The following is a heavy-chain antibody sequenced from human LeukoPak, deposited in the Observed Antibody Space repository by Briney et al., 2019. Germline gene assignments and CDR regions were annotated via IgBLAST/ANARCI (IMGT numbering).Heavy chain of an antibody. V-gene: IGHV3-30*02. CDR2: IWYDGSNK. Sequence: PGGSLRLSCAASGFTFSSYGMHWVRQAPGKGLEWVAVIWYDGSNKYYADSVKGRFTISRDNSKNTLYLQMNSLRAEDTAVYYCAKDLIHQLPSYYYYYGMDVWGQGTTVTVSS. CDR1: GFTFSSYG. D-gene: IGHD2-2*01. J-gene: IGHJ6*02. CDR3: AKDLIHQLPSYYYYYGMDV.